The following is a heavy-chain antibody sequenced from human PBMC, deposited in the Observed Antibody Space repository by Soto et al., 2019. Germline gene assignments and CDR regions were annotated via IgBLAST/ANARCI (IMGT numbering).Heavy chain of an antibody. V-gene: IGHV1-69*01. CDR2: IIPIFGTA. CDR3: ARDLIGGGSRPLFGY. Sequence: QVQLVQSGAEVKKPGSSVKVSCKASGGTFSSYSISWVRQAPGQGLEWMGGIIPIFGTANYAQKFQGRVTITADESTSTAYMELRSLRSEDTAVYYCARDLIGGGSRPLFGYWGQGPLVTVSS. D-gene: IGHD2-15*01. J-gene: IGHJ4*02. CDR1: GGTFSSYS.